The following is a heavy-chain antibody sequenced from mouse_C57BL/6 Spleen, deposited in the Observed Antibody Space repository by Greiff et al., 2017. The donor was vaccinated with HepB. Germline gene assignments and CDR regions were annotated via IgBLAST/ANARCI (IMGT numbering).Heavy chain of an antibody. V-gene: IGHV5-4*01. CDR1: GFTFSSYA. J-gene: IGHJ2*01. Sequence: EVKLMESGGGLVKPGGSLKLSCAASGFTFSSYAMSWVRQTPEKRLEWVATISDGGSYTYYPDNVKGRFTISRDNAKNNLYLQMSHLKSEDTAMYYCARDRDYYGSSYDYFDYWGQGTTLTVSS. CDR2: ISDGGSYT. CDR3: ARDRDYYGSSYDYFDY. D-gene: IGHD1-1*01.